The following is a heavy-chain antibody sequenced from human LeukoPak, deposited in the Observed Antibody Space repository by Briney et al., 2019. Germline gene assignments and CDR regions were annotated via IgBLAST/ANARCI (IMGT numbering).Heavy chain of an antibody. J-gene: IGHJ6*03. D-gene: IGHD4-11*01. Sequence: GGSLRLSCAVSGFTLSNSMNWVRQAPGKGLEWTSYISGSGFTIHYADSVKGRFTISRDNAKNSLYLQMNSLRAEDTAVYYCARGVPKTSYYYYYMDVWGKGTTVTVSS. V-gene: IGHV3-48*01. CDR1: GFTLSNS. CDR2: ISGSGFTI. CDR3: ARGVPKTSYYYYYMDV.